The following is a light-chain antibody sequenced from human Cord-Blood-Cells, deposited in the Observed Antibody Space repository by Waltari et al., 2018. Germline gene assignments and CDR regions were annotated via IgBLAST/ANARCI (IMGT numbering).Light chain of an antibody. CDR2: DVS. V-gene: IGLV2-14*01. CDR3: SSYTSSSTWV. CDR1: SSNVVVYNY. J-gene: IGLJ3*02. Sequence: QSALTQPASVSGSPGQSITISCTGTSSNVVVYNYVSWYQQHPGKAPKLMIYDVSKRPSGVSNRFPGSKSGNTASLTIAGLQAEDEADYYCSSYTSSSTWVFGGGTKLTVL.